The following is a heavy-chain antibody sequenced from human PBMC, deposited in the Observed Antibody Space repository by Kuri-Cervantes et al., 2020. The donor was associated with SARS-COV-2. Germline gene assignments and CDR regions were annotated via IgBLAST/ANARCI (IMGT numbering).Heavy chain of an antibody. V-gene: IGHV4-39*07. CDR3: ARGTGSYYDFWSGSNFDY. CDR1: GGSISSSSYY. CDR2: IYYSGST. J-gene: IGHJ4*02. D-gene: IGHD3-3*01. Sequence: GSLRLSCTVSGGSISSSSYYWGWIRQPPGKGLEWIGSIYYSGSTYYNPSLKSRVTISADTSKNQFSLKLSSVTAADTAVYYCARGTGSYYDFWSGSNFDYWGQGTLVTVSS.